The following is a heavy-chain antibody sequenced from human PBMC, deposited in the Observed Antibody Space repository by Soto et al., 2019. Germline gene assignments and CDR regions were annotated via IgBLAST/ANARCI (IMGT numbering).Heavy chain of an antibody. CDR3: ARDFYDGNAYKGLFDY. Sequence: GGSVKVSCKASGYTFSNYCIRWGRQAPGQGLEWMGWISAYNGNTNYAQNLQGRVTMTTDTSSTTAYMELRSLRSDDTAVYYCARDFYDGNAYKGLFDYSGQGTLVTVSS. CDR1: GYTFSNYC. CDR2: ISAYNGNT. J-gene: IGHJ4*02. V-gene: IGHV1-18*01. D-gene: IGHD3-22*01.